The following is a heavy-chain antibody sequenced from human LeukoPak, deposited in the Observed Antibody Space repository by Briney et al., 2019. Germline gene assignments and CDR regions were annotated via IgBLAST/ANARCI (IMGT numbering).Heavy chain of an antibody. V-gene: IGHV3-15*01. CDR3: ARDLAWGAFDY. D-gene: IGHD7-27*01. J-gene: IGHJ4*02. Sequence: PGGSLRLSCAASGFTFSNAWMSWVRQAPGKGLEWVGRIKSKTDGGTTDYAAPVKGRFTISRDDSKNTLSLQMSSLRVEDTAVYYCARDLAWGAFDYWGQGTLVTVSS. CDR2: IKSKTDGGTT. CDR1: GFTFSNAW.